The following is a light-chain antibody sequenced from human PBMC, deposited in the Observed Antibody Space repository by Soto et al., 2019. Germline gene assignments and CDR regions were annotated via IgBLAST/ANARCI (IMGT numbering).Light chain of an antibody. V-gene: IGKV3-15*01. Sequence: EVVMTQSPATLSVFPGERVTLSCRASQSVSTSLAWYQQKPGQTPRLLIYSASTRATGIPARFSGSGSGTEFPPTISSLESEDFAVYFCQQYIHGYTFGQGTKLEIK. J-gene: IGKJ2*01. CDR3: QQYIHGYT. CDR1: QSVSTS. CDR2: SAS.